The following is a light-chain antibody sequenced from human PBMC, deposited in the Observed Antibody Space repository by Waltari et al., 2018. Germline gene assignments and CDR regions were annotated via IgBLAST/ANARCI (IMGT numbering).Light chain of an antibody. Sequence: EIVMTQSPATLSVSPGERATLSCRASQSVGSDLAWYQQKPGRAPNLLIHGASTRVTCIPARFSGSGSGTEFTLTISSLQSEDFAVYYCQQYNKWPPYTFGQGTKLEIK. CDR2: GAS. J-gene: IGKJ2*01. CDR3: QQYNKWPPYT. CDR1: QSVGSD. V-gene: IGKV3-15*01.